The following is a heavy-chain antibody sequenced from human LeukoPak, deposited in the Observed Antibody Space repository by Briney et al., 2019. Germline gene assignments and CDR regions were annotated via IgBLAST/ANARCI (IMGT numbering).Heavy chain of an antibody. Sequence: SETLSLTCTVSGGSISSYYWSWIRQPPGKGLEWIGYIYYSGSTNYNPSLKSRVTISVDTSKNQFSLKLSSVTAADTAVYYCARGYCSGGSCPADYWGQGTLVTVSS. CDR1: GGSISSYY. CDR3: ARGYCSGGSCPADY. CDR2: IYYSGST. V-gene: IGHV4-59*01. D-gene: IGHD2-15*01. J-gene: IGHJ4*02.